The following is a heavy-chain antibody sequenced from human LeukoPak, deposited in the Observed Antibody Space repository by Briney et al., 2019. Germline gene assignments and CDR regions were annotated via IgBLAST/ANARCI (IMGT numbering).Heavy chain of an antibody. D-gene: IGHD3-22*01. J-gene: IGHJ4*02. CDR2: INYSGTT. V-gene: IGHV4-59*01. CDR1: GGSISSYY. Sequence: SETLSLTCTVSGGSISSYYWSWIRQPPGKGLEWIGYINYSGTTNYNPSLKSRVTISVDTSQNQFSLELTSVTAADTAVYYCARDYDTGYFDYWGQGTLVTVSS. CDR3: ARDYDTGYFDY.